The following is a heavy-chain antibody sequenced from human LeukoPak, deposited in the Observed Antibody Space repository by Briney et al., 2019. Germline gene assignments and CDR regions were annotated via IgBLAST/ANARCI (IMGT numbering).Heavy chain of an antibody. Sequence: SETLSLTCTVSGGSINNSDYYWGWIRQPPGKGLEWIESIYYTGSTFQNPSLKSRVSISVDTSKNQFSLKLSSVTAADTAVYFCARAYYYGSGSYPAAFDYWGQGTLVTVSS. V-gene: IGHV4-39*07. CDR1: GGSINNSDYY. D-gene: IGHD3-10*01. CDR2: IYYTGST. CDR3: ARAYYYGSGSYPAAFDY. J-gene: IGHJ4*02.